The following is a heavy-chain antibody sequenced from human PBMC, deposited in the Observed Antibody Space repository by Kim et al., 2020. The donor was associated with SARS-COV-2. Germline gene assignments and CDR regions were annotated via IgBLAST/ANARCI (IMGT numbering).Heavy chain of an antibody. CDR1: GGAIRGYY. CDR3: TGVGAVGWFDP. V-gene: IGHV4-59*01. J-gene: IGHJ5*02. Sequence: SETLSLTCSVSGGAIRGYYWAWIRQPPGKRLEWIGYVYHTGSTNYNPSLRGRVTISLDTSKRQVSLTLTSVIAADTAVYASTGVGAVGWFDPWGQGTLVSVSS. D-gene: IGHD1-26*01. CDR2: VYHTGST.